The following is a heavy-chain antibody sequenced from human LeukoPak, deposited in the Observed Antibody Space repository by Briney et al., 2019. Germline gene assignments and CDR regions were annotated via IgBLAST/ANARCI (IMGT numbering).Heavy chain of an antibody. CDR1: GYTLTELS. J-gene: IGHJ5*02. Sequence: ASVKVSCKVSGYTLTELSMHWVRQAPGKGLERMGGFDPEDGETIYAQKFQGRVTMTEDTSTDTAYMELSSLRSEDAAVYYCATFVVVTAIGWFDPWGQGTLVTVSS. V-gene: IGHV1-24*01. D-gene: IGHD2-21*02. CDR2: FDPEDGET. CDR3: ATFVVVTAIGWFDP.